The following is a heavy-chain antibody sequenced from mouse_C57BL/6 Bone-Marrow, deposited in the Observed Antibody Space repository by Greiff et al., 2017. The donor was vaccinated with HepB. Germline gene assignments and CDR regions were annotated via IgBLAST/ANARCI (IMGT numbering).Heavy chain of an antibody. CDR2: IYPRSGNT. D-gene: IGHD1-1*01. J-gene: IGHJ1*03. CDR3: ARRGYGSSHWYFDV. CDR1: GYTFTSYG. Sequence: VQLQQSGAELARPGASVKLSCKASGYTFTSYGISWVKQRTGQGLEWIGEIYPRSGNTYYNEKFKGKATLTADKSSSTAYMELRSLTSDDSAVYFCARRGYGSSHWYFDVWGTGTTVTVSS. V-gene: IGHV1-81*01.